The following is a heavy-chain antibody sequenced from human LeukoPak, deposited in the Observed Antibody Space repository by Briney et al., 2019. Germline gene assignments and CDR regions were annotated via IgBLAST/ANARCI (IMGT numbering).Heavy chain of an antibody. D-gene: IGHD3-16*02. CDR1: GFTFSNAW. CDR2: IKSKTDGGTT. CDR3: TTDGGLIVTDY. V-gene: IGHV3-15*01. Sequence: GGSLRLSCAASGFTFSNAWMNWVRQAPGKGLEWVGRIKSKTDGGTTDYAAPVKGRFTISRDDSENTLFLQMDSLKIEDTAVYYCTTDGGLIVTDYWGQGTLVTVSS. J-gene: IGHJ4*02.